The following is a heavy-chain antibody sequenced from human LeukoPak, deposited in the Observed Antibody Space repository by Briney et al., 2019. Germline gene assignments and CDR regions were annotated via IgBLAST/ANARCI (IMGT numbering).Heavy chain of an antibody. V-gene: IGHV4-39*01. CDR2: IYYSGST. J-gene: IGHJ4*02. D-gene: IGHD5-12*01. CDR1: GGSISSSSYY. Sequence: PSETLSLTCTVSGGSISSSSYYWGWIRQPPGKGLEWIGSIYYSGSTYYNPSLKSRVTISVDTSKNQFSLKLSSVTAADTAVYYCARPPDIVATIGYWGQGTLVTVSS. CDR3: ARPPDIVATIGY.